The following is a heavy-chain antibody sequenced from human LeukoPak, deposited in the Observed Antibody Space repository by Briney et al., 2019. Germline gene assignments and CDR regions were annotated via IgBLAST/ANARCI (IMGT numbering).Heavy chain of an antibody. CDR2: VDHEDGET. CDR1: GYTFTDYY. V-gene: IGHV1-69-2*01. Sequence: GATVKISCKVSGYTFTDYYMHWVQQAPGKGLEWMGLVDHEDGETIYAEKFQGRVTITADTSTDTAYMELSSLRSEDTAVYYCANSGSRDDRSFGVYWGQGTLVTVSS. D-gene: IGHD3-22*01. CDR3: ANSGSRDDRSFGVY. J-gene: IGHJ4*02.